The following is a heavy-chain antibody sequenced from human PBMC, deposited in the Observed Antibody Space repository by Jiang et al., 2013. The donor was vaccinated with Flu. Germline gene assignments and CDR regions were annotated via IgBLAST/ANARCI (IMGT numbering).Heavy chain of an antibody. D-gene: IGHD5-12*01. J-gene: IGHJ4*02. Sequence: GLVKPSETLSLTCTVSGDSISTSYYYWGWIRQSPGQGLEWIASMHYSGSTYYNPSLKSRVTISVDTSTNQFSLKLSSVTAADTAVYYCARHTGAYSGYDLGLFWGQGTLVTVSS. CDR3: ARHTGAYSGYDLGLF. CDR1: GDSISTSYYY. CDR2: MHYSGST. V-gene: IGHV4-39*01.